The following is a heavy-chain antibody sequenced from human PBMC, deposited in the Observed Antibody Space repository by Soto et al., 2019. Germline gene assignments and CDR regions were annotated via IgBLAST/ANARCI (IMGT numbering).Heavy chain of an antibody. CDR1: GYSFAGYW. J-gene: IGHJ4*02. D-gene: IGHD3-22*01. Sequence: ISCKGSGYSFAGYWITWVRQKPGKGLEWMGRIDPSDSQTYYSPSFRGHVTISVTKSITTVFLQWSSLRASDTAMYYCARQIYDSDTGPNFQYYFDSWGQGTPVTVSS. CDR2: IDPSDSQT. V-gene: IGHV5-10-1*01. CDR3: ARQIYDSDTGPNFQYYFDS.